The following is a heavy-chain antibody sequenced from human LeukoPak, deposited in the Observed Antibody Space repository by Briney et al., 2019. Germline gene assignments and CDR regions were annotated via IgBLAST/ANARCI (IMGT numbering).Heavy chain of an antibody. CDR1: GFSFSSYY. J-gene: IGHJ4*02. D-gene: IGHD6-6*01. V-gene: IGHV3-21*01. CDR2: ISSSSTYI. CDR3: ARLYSSSSGLRASDY. Sequence: PGGSLRLSCAASGFSFSSYYVNWVRQAPGKGLEWVSCISSSSTYIYYADSVKGRFTISRDDAKNSLYLHMNSLRVEDTAVYYCARLYSSSSGLRASDYWGQGTLVTVSS.